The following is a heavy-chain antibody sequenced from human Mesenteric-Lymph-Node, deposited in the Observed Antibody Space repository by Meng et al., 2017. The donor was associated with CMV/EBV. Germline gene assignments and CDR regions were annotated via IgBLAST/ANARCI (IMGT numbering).Heavy chain of an antibody. CDR1: GGSFSSSSYY. Sequence: ESLKISCTVSGGSFSSSSYYWGWIRQPPGKGLEWIGGIYYSGNTYYNPSLKSRVTMSVDTSKNQFSLKLSSVTAADTAVYYCARLGIPNYYYYYEMDVWGQGTTVTVSS. CDR3: ARLGIPNYYYYYEMDV. J-gene: IGHJ6*02. V-gene: IGHV4-39*01. CDR2: IYYSGNT. D-gene: IGHD3-10*01.